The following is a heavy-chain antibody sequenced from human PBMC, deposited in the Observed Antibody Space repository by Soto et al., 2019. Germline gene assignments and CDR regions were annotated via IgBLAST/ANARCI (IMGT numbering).Heavy chain of an antibody. Sequence: GGSLRLSCAASGFTFSSYGMHWVRQAPGNGLDWVSFICSCSSYIYYADSVKGRFTISRDNAKNSLYLQMNSLRAEDTAVYYCARGLYYYDSSGYYGNWGQGTLVTVSS. CDR1: GFTFSSYG. J-gene: IGHJ4*02. D-gene: IGHD3-22*01. V-gene: IGHV3-21*05. CDR2: ICSCSSYI. CDR3: ARGLYYYDSSGYYGN.